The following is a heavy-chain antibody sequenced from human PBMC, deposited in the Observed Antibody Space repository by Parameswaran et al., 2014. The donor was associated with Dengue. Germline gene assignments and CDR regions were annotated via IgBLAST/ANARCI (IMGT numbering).Heavy chain of an antibody. Sequence: VRQMPGKGLEWVGRTRNKANSYTTEYAASVKGRFTISRDDSKNSLYLQMNSLKIEDTAVYYCARGPTGIVGKTSDTFDIWGQGTMVTVSS. V-gene: IGHV3-72*01. J-gene: IGHJ3*02. CDR2: TRNKANSYTT. D-gene: IGHD1-26*01. CDR3: ARGPTGIVGKTSDTFDI.